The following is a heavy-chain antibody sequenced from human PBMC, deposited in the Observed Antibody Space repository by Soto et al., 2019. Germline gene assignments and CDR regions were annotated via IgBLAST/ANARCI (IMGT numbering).Heavy chain of an antibody. CDR2: IDPSGGIT. Sequence: ASVKVSCKASGYSFTNFHIHWVRQAPGQGLEWMGMIDPSGGITRDAQRLQGRITMTRDASTSTVYMELRSLTSEDTAVYYCARDVMGHDNYETIGYYFDHWGKGTLVTVPS. V-gene: IGHV1-46*01. CDR1: GYSFTNFH. CDR3: ARDVMGHDNYETIGYYFDH. J-gene: IGHJ4*02. D-gene: IGHD3-22*01.